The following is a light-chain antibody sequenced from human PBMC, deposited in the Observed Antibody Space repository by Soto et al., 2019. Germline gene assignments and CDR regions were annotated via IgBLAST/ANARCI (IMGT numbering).Light chain of an antibody. CDR2: EVS. CDR1: SSDVGGYNF. J-gene: IGLJ1*01. V-gene: IGLV2-8*01. Sequence: QSALTQPPSASGSPGQSVTISCTGTSSDVGGYNFVSWYQHHPGNAPKLMIYEVSERPSGVPDRFSGSKSGNTASLTVSGLQAEDEADYYCSSYAGSNNYVFGTGTKVTVL. CDR3: SSYAGSNNYV.